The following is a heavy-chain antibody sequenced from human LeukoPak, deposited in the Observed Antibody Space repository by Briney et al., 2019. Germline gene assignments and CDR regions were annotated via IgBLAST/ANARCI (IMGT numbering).Heavy chain of an antibody. Sequence: GGSLRLSCAASGFPFSTYWITWVRQAPGKGLEWVANIKNDGSEKNYVDSVKGRFTISRDNAENSLFLQMNSLRAEDTAVYFCAKRGVVIRVILVGFHKEAYYFDSWGQGALVIVSS. J-gene: IGHJ4*02. CDR3: AKRGVVIRVILVGFHKEAYYFDS. D-gene: IGHD3-10*01. CDR2: IKNDGSEK. CDR1: GFPFSTYW. V-gene: IGHV3-7*03.